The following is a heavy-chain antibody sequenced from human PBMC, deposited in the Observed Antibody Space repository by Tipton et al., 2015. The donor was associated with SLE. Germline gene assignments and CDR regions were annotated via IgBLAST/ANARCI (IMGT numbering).Heavy chain of an antibody. CDR1: GGSISTYY. V-gene: IGHV4-59*01. CDR3: ARGAGY. CDR2: ISYSGST. Sequence: TLSLTCTVSGGSISTYYWSWIRQPPGRGLVWLGYISYSGSTNYNPSLKSRVTISVDTSKNQFSLKLTSVTAADTAVYYCARGAGYWGQGTLVTVSS. J-gene: IGHJ4*02.